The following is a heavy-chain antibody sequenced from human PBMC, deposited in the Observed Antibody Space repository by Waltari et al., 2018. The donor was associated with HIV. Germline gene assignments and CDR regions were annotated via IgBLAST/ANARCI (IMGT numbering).Heavy chain of an antibody. CDR2: IRSRGYGGTT. CDR3: VRESRPRCAAVSCYRS. V-gene: IGHV3-49*04. D-gene: IGHD6-6*01. Sequence: EVKLVESGGGLVQPGRPLRLSCAGSGFPFDRYALSWVRQTPGKGLGWVGFIRSRGYGGTTDVGPAVRGRVSMSRDDSENAVYLEVDSVSVEDAGIYYCVRESRPRCAAVSCYRSWVQGVLVIGSS. J-gene: IGHJ5*02. CDR1: GFPFDRYA.